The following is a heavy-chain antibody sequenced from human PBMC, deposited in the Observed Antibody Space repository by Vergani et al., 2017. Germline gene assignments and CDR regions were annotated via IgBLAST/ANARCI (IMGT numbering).Heavy chain of an antibody. V-gene: IGHV3-53*01. CDR2: IYSGGST. Sequence: EVQLVESGGGLTQPGGSLRLSCAASGFTVSSNYMSWVRQAPGKGLEWVSVIYSGGSTYYADSVKGRFTISRDNSKNTLYLQMNSLRAEDTAVYYCARVGDYYDSSGYYGYAFDIWGQGTMVTVSS. D-gene: IGHD3-22*01. CDR1: GFTVSSNY. CDR3: ARVGDYYDSSGYYGYAFDI. J-gene: IGHJ3*02.